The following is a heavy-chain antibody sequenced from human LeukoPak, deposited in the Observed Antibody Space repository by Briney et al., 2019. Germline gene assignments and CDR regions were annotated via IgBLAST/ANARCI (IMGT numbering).Heavy chain of an antibody. CDR2: ISSSGSTI. CDR1: GFTFSDYY. D-gene: IGHD3-10*01. J-gene: IGHJ2*01. CDR3: ARDRGSWGSGSYYPNWYFDL. Sequence: KPGGSLRLSCAASGFTFSDYYMSWIRQAPGKGLEWVSYISSSGSTIYYADSVKGRFTISRDNAKNSLYLQMNSLRAEDTAVYYCARDRGSWGSGSYYPNWYFDLWGRGTLATVSS. V-gene: IGHV3-11*01.